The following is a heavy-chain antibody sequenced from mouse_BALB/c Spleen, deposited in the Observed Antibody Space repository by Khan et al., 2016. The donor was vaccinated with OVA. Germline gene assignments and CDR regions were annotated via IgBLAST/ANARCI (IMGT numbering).Heavy chain of an antibody. CDR3: AREGCGGGMFDY. CDR1: GYTFTDYV. J-gene: IGHJ2*01. CDR2: IYPESGRS. V-gene: IGHV1-77*01. Sequence: QVQLKQSGPELVKPGASVKVSCKASGYTFTDYVISWVKQRTGQGLEWIGEIYPESGRSYYNEKFKGKATLTADKSSNTAYMQFNSLTSEDSAVCFGAREGCGGGMFDYWGQGTTLTVSS.